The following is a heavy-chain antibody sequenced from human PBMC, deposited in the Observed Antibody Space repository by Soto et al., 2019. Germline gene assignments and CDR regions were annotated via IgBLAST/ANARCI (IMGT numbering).Heavy chain of an antibody. CDR3: ATSYGSGYRAFDY. V-gene: IGHV1-69*02. D-gene: IGHD3-10*01. CDR1: GYIFTSWR. Sequence: ASVKVSCKASGYIFTSWRITWVRQAPGLGLEWMGRVNPILSMSNYAQKFQGRVTMTAGKSTSTAYMELRSLRSEDTAFYYCATSYGSGYRAFDYWGQGALVTVSS. CDR2: VNPILSMS. J-gene: IGHJ4*02.